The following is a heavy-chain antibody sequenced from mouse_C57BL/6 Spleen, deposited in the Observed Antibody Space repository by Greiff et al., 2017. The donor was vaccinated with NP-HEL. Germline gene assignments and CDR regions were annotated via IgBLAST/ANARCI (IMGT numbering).Heavy chain of an antibody. Sequence: VKLQESGPELVKPGASVKISCKASGYAFSSSWMNWVKQRPGKGLEWIGRIYPGDGDTNYNGKFKGKATLTADKSSSTAYMQLSSLTSEDSAVYFCARRLDSSGYGAMDYWGQGTSVTVSS. V-gene: IGHV1-82*01. J-gene: IGHJ4*01. CDR2: IYPGDGDT. D-gene: IGHD3-2*02. CDR3: ARRLDSSGYGAMDY. CDR1: GYAFSSSW.